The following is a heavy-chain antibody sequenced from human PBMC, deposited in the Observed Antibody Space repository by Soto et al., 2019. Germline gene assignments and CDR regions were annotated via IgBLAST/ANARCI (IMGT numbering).Heavy chain of an antibody. J-gene: IGHJ6*02. CDR2: IKSDGSGT. CDR3: ATQRISDYYYYGLDV. CDR1: GLSFSSYL. V-gene: IGHV3-74*01. Sequence: GGSLRLSCAASGLSFSSYLMHWVRQAPGKGLVWVSRIKSDGSGTTYADSVKGRFTISRDNAKNTLYLQMNSLRAEDTAVYYCATQRISDYYYYGLDVWGQGTTVTVSS.